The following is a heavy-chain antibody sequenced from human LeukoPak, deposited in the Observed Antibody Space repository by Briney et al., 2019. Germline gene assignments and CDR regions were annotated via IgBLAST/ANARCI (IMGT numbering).Heavy chain of an antibody. D-gene: IGHD3-3*01. CDR3: AREGIFGVVTVPAFDI. Sequence: SETLSLTCTVSGGSISSGSYYWSWIRQPAGKGLEWIGRIYTSGSTNYNPSLKSRVTISVDTSKNQFSLKLSSVTAADTAVYYCAREGIFGVVTVPAFDIWGQGTMVTVSS. V-gene: IGHV4-61*02. J-gene: IGHJ3*02. CDR2: IYTSGST. CDR1: GGSISSGSYY.